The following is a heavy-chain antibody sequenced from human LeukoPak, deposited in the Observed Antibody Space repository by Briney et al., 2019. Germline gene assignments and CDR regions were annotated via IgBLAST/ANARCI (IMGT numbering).Heavy chain of an antibody. CDR2: INPSGGST. D-gene: IGHD3-3*01. CDR1: GYTFTSYY. Sequence: ASVKVSCKASGYTFTSYYMHWVRQAPGQGLEWMGIINPSGGSTSYAQKFQGRVTMTRDTSTSTVYMELSSLRSEDTAVYYCARNYDFWSGCTVGFDYWGQGTLVTVSS. V-gene: IGHV1-46*01. CDR3: ARNYDFWSGCTVGFDY. J-gene: IGHJ4*02.